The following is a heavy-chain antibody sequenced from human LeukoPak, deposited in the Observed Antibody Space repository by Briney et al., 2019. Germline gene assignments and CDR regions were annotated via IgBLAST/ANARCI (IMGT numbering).Heavy chain of an antibody. D-gene: IGHD5-24*01. V-gene: IGHV1-2*02. CDR2: ITPSGDT. CDR1: GYTFSSYA. Sequence: ASVKVSCKASGYTFSSYAMHWVRQAPGPGLEWMGWITPSGDTNYAQKFQGRVAITRDTSINTAYMDLSRLTSDDTAVYYCARDRYGDGFAHFDYWGQGALVTVSS. J-gene: IGHJ4*02. CDR3: ARDRYGDGFAHFDY.